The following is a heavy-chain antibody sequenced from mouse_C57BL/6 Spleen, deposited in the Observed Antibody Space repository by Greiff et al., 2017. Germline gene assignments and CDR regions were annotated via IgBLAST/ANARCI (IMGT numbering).Heavy chain of an antibody. J-gene: IGHJ3*01. D-gene: IGHD2-4*01. CDR1: GFNIKNTY. CDR3: ARGRYDYDGGSWFAY. CDR2: IDPANGNT. Sequence: LQQSVAELVRPGASVKLSCTASGFNIKNTYMHWVKQRPEQGLEWIGRIDPANGNTKYAPKFQGKATITADTSSNTAYLQLSSLTSEDTAIYYCARGRYDYDGGSWFAYWGQGTLVTVSA. V-gene: IGHV14-3*01.